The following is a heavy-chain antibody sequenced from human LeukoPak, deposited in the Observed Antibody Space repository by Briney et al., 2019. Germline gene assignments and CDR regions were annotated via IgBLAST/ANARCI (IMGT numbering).Heavy chain of an antibody. D-gene: IGHD1-26*01. CDR2: LYPSGNT. J-gene: IGHJ6*02. CDR3: ARDSGSINYFYGMDV. Sequence: SETLSLTCTVSGASISSYFWSWIQQPAGKGLEWIGRLYPSGNTNYSRSLESRVTMSVDTSRNQLSLEVRSVTAADTAVYYCARDSGSINYFYGMDVWGQGTTVTVSS. V-gene: IGHV4-4*07. CDR1: GASISSYF.